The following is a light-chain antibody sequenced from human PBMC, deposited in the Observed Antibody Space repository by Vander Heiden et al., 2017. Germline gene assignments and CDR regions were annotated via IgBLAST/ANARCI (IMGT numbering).Light chain of an antibody. Sequence: QSALTQPASVSGSPGPSITISCTATSSDVGGYNYVSWYQQHPGKAPKLMIYDVSNRPSGVSNRFSGSKSDNTASLTISGLQAEDEADYYCSSYTSSSTLYVFGTGTKVTVL. CDR2: DVS. CDR3: SSYTSSSTLYV. J-gene: IGLJ1*01. CDR1: SSDVGGYNY. V-gene: IGLV2-14*01.